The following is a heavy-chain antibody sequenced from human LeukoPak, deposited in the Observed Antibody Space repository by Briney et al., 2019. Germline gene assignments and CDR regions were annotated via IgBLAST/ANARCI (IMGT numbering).Heavy chain of an antibody. Sequence: SETLSLTCTVSGGSICSHYWTWIRQSPVKGLEWIGDISNSGSTSYNPSLKSRVTISIDTSKNQFSLKLSSVTAADTAVYYCGRDALVGYFSYYYMDVWGKGTTVTVSS. CDR2: ISNSGST. CDR1: GGSICSHY. D-gene: IGHD2-15*01. CDR3: GRDALVGYFSYYYMDV. J-gene: IGHJ6*03. V-gene: IGHV4-59*11.